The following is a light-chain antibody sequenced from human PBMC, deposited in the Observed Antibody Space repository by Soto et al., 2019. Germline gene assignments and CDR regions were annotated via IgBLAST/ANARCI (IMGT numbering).Light chain of an antibody. CDR3: ATWDDSLNGWV. V-gene: IGLV1-44*01. CDR2: SNN. Sequence: QPVLTQPPSASGTPGQRVTISCSGGSSNIGTNPVSWYQQFPGTAPKLLMFSNNQGPSGVPDRFSGSKSGTSASLAISGLQSEDEADYYCATWDDSLNGWVFGGGTKLTVL. CDR1: SSNIGTNP. J-gene: IGLJ3*02.